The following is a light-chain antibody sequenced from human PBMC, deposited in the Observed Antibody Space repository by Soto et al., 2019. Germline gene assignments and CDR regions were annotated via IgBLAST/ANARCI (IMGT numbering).Light chain of an antibody. CDR1: RSNIRSNT. V-gene: IGLV1-44*01. CDR2: SNN. Sequence: QAVVTQPPSASGTPGQRVTISCSGSRSNIRSNTVNWYQQFPGTAPKLLMYSNNQRLSGVPDRFSGSKSGTSASLAISGLQSEDEADYYCAAWDDSLNAWVFGGGTKLTVL. CDR3: AAWDDSLNAWV. J-gene: IGLJ3*02.